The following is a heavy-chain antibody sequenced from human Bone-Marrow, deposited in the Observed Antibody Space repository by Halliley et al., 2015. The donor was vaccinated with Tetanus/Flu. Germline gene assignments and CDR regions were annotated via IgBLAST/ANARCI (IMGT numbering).Heavy chain of an antibody. CDR2: IYYNGNT. CDR1: VGSIVNYY. D-gene: IGHD6-13*01. J-gene: IGHJ6*02. CDR3: ARAWQPAGTLYHYYYYGMDV. V-gene: IGHV4-59*01. Sequence: GLVKPSETLSLTCTVSVGSIVNYYWSWIRQPPGKGLEWIGYIYYNGNTNYNPSLKSRVTISVDTSKNQFSLKLSSVTAADTAVYYCARAWQPAGTLYHYYYYGMDVWGHGTTVTVSS.